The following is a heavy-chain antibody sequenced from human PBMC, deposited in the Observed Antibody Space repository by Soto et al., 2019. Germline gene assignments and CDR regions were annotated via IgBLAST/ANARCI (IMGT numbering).Heavy chain of an antibody. Sequence: SETLSLTCAVSGYSISSGYYWGWIRQPPGKGLEWIGSIYHSGSTDYNPSLKSRVTISVDTSKNQFSLKLSSVTAADTAVYYCARAHGESDAFDIWGQGTMVTVSS. V-gene: IGHV4-38-2*01. CDR3: ARAHGESDAFDI. CDR2: IYHSGST. CDR1: GYSISSGYY. J-gene: IGHJ3*02. D-gene: IGHD3-10*01.